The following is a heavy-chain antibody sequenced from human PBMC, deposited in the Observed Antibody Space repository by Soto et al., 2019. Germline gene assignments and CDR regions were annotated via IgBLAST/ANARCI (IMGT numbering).Heavy chain of an antibody. CDR3: ARGSFAVAGIGDLAFDI. D-gene: IGHD6-19*01. Sequence: PSQTLSLTCAISGDSVSSNSAAWNWIRQSPSRGLEWLGRTYYRSKWYNDYAVSVKSRITINPDTSKNQFSLQLNSVTPEDTAVYYCARGSFAVAGIGDLAFDIWGQGTMVTVSS. J-gene: IGHJ3*02. V-gene: IGHV6-1*01. CDR2: TYYRSKWYN. CDR1: GDSVSSNSAA.